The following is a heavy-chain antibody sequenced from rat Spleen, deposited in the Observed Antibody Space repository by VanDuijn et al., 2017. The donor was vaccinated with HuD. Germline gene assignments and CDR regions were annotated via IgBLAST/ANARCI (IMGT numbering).Heavy chain of an antibody. CDR1: GFSLPSYN. D-gene: IGHD1-5*01. V-gene: IGHV2-41*01. J-gene: IGHJ2*01. CDR2: IWNTGGT. CDR3: AREGIGTTTDY. Sequence: QVQLKESGPGLVQPSQTLSLTCTVAGFSLPSYNVHWARQPPGKGMEWMGVIWNTGGTQYNSALKSLLSISKDTSKSQVFLKMNSLQTEDTATYYCAREGIGTTTDYWGQGVMVTVSS.